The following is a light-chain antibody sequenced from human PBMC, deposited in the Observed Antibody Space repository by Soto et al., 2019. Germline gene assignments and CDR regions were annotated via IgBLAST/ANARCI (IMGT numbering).Light chain of an antibody. Sequence: QSALTQSASVSGSPGQSIAISCTGTSSDVGGYDYVSWYQQHPDKAPKLMIYEVTKRPSGVSNRFSGSKSGNTASLTISGLQPEDEADYYCSSHTSGSTRVFGSGTKLTVL. CDR1: SSDVGGYDY. CDR3: SSHTSGSTRV. V-gene: IGLV2-14*01. J-gene: IGLJ1*01. CDR2: EVT.